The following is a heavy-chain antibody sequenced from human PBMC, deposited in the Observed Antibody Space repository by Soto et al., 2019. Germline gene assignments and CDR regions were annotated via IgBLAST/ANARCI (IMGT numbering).Heavy chain of an antibody. CDR1: GYTFTSYY. CDR2: INPSGGST. Sequence: ASVKVSCKASGYTFTSYYMHWVRQAPGQGLEWMGIINPSGGSTSYAQKFQGRVTMTRDTSTSTVYMELSSLRSEDTAVYYCARYVVSEPPHYGDPSPSHFDYWGQGTLVTVSS. CDR3: ARYVVSEPPHYGDPSPSHFDY. V-gene: IGHV1-46*03. D-gene: IGHD4-17*01. J-gene: IGHJ4*02.